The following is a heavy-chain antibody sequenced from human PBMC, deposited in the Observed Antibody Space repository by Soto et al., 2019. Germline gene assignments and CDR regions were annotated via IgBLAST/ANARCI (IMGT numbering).Heavy chain of an antibody. CDR2: ISYDGSNK. V-gene: IGHV3-30*18. Sequence: GGSLRLSCAASGFTFSSYGMHWVRQAPGKGLEWVAVISYDGSNKYYADSVKGRFTISRDNSKNTLYLQMNSLRAEDTAVYYCAKEYNSGWYFDYWGQGTLVTVSS. CDR1: GFTFSSYG. D-gene: IGHD6-19*01. CDR3: AKEYNSGWYFDY. J-gene: IGHJ4*02.